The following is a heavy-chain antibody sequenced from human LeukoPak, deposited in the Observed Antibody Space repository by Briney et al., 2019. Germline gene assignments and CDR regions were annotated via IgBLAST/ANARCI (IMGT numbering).Heavy chain of an antibody. CDR2: INSYNGNT. CDR1: GYTFTSYG. J-gene: IGHJ5*02. Sequence: GASVKVSCKASGYTFTSYGITWVRQAPGQGLEWMGWINSYNGNTNYAQKLQGRVTMTRNTSISTAYMELSSLRSEDTAVYYCARGPESKLLWFGELKYDPWGQGTLVTVSS. D-gene: IGHD3-10*01. CDR3: ARGPESKLLWFGELKYDP. V-gene: IGHV1-18*01.